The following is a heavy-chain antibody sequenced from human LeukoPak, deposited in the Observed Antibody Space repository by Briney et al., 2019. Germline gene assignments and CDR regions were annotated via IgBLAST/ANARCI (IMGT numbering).Heavy chain of an antibody. J-gene: IGHJ3*02. CDR1: GYSISSDYY. D-gene: IGHD4-17*01. Sequence: PSETLSLTCAVSGYSISSDYYWGWTRQPSGKGLEWIGSIYQSVSTYYTPSLKSRVTRAVDTSKNQFSLKLSSVTAADTAVYYCARNKSTATTSRHDAFDIWGQGTMVTVSS. V-gene: IGHV4-38-2*01. CDR3: ARNKSTATTSRHDAFDI. CDR2: IYQSVST.